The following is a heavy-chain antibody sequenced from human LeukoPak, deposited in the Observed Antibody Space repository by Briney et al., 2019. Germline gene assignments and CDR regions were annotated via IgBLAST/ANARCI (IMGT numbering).Heavy chain of an antibody. Sequence: GGSLRLSCAASGFTFSSYEMNWVRQAPGKGLEWVSYISSSGSTIYYADSVKGRFTISRDSAKNSLYLQMNSLRAEDTAVYYCASLVVPAAIADYWGQGTLVTVSS. V-gene: IGHV3-48*03. CDR1: GFTFSSYE. CDR2: ISSSGSTI. CDR3: ASLVVPAAIADY. D-gene: IGHD2-2*01. J-gene: IGHJ4*02.